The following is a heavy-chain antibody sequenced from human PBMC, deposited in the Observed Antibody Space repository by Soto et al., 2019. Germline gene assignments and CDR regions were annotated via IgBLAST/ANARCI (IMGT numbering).Heavy chain of an antibody. CDR2: IVVGSGNT. J-gene: IGHJ5*02. Sequence: QMQLVQSGPEVKKPGTSVKVSCKASGFTFTSSAMQWVRQARGQRLEWIGWIVVGSGNTNYAQKFQERVTITRDMSTSTAYMELSSLRSEDTAGYYCAAGLRFLEFSNWFDPWGQGTLVTVSS. V-gene: IGHV1-58*02. D-gene: IGHD3-3*01. CDR1: GFTFTSSA. CDR3: AAGLRFLEFSNWFDP.